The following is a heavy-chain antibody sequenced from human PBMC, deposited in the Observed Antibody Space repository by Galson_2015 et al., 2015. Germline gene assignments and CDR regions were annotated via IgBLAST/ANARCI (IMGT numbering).Heavy chain of an antibody. CDR2: ISSSSSTI. V-gene: IGHV3-48*01. J-gene: IGHJ6*02. CDR3: AIVGYYGDYIDSRSCMDV. CDR1: GFTFSSYS. D-gene: IGHD4-17*01. Sequence: SLRLSCAASGFTFSSYSMNWVRQAPGKGLEWVSYISSSSSTIYYAGSVKGRFTISRDNAKNSLYLQMNSLRGEDTAVYYCAIVGYYGDYIDSRSCMDVWGQGTTVTVSS.